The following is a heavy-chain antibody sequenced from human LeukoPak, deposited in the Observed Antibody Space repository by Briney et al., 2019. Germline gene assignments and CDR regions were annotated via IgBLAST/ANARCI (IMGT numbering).Heavy chain of an antibody. Sequence: GGSLRLSCAASGFTFSSYEMNWVRQAPGKGLEWVSYISSSGSTIYYADSVKGRFTISRDNAKNSLYLQMNSLRAEDTAVYYCARRSIAAYPDAFDIWGQGTMVTVSS. D-gene: IGHD6-6*01. CDR1: GFTFSSYE. V-gene: IGHV3-48*03. CDR3: ARRSIAAYPDAFDI. CDR2: ISSSGSTI. J-gene: IGHJ3*02.